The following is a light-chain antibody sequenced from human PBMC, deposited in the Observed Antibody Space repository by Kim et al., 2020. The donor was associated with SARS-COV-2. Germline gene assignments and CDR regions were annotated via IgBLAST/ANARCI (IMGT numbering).Light chain of an antibody. CDR2: DNT. CDR3: QSYDSSLREWV. J-gene: IGLJ1*01. V-gene: IGLV1-40*01. Sequence: QSVLTQPPSVSGAPGQRVTISCTGSSSNIGTGYAVHWYQQLPGAAPTLLIYDNTIRPSGVPARFSGSKSDTSASLAITGLQAEDEADYYCQSYDSSLREWVFGTGTKVTVL. CDR1: SSNIGTGYA.